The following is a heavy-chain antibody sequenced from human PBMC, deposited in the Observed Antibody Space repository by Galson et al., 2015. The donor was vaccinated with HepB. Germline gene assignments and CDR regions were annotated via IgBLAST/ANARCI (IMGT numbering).Heavy chain of an antibody. Sequence: CSISGDSVSSNIAAWNWIRQSPSSGLEWLGRTYYRSKWYNDYAVSVKRRITINPDTSKNQFSLQLIPVTPEDTAVYSCARGSPRDRWWGASTFAGINWFDPWGQGTLVTVSS. CDR2: TYYRSKWYN. J-gene: IGHJ5*02. CDR1: GDSVSSNIAA. D-gene: IGHD2-8*02. V-gene: IGHV6-1*01. CDR3: ARGSPRDRWWGASTFAGINWFDP.